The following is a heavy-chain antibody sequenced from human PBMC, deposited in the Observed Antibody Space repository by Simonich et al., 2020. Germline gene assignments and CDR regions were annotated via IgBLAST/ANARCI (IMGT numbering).Heavy chain of an antibody. D-gene: IGHD3-10*01. CDR3: ARDTSYYGSGSYYFDY. CDR1: GFTFISYS. V-gene: IGHV3-21*01. J-gene: IGHJ4*02. CDR2: ISSSSSYI. Sequence: GGGLVKPGGSLRLSCAASGFTFISYSMNWVRQAPGKGREWVSSISSSSSYIYYADSVKGRFTISRDNAKNSLYLQMNSLRAEDTAVYYCARDTSYYGSGSYYFDYWGQGTLVTVSS.